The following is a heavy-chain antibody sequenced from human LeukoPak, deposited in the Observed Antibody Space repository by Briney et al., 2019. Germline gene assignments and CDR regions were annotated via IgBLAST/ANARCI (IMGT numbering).Heavy chain of an antibody. D-gene: IGHD2-2*01. Sequence: ASVKVSCKVSGYTLTESSMHWVRQAPGKGLEWMGGFDPEDGETIYAQKFQGRVTMTEDTSTDTAYMELSSLRSEDTAVYYCATAPKTRYCSSTSCPPSYWGQGTLVTVSS. CDR1: GYTLTESS. V-gene: IGHV1-24*01. CDR3: ATAPKTRYCSSTSCPPSY. CDR2: FDPEDGET. J-gene: IGHJ4*02.